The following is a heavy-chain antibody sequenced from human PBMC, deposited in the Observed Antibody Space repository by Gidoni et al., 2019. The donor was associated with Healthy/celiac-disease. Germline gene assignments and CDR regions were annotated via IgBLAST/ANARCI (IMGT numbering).Heavy chain of an antibody. CDR2: IIPIFGTA. J-gene: IGHJ3*02. D-gene: IGHD1-26*01. CDR1: GGPFSSYA. CDR3: ARRFVGATTGSYAFDI. Sequence: QVQLVQSGAEVKKPGSSVKVSCKASGGPFSSYAISWVRQAPGQGLEWMGGIIPIFGTANYAQKFQGRVTITADESTSKAYMELSSLRSEDTAVYYCARRFVGATTGSYAFDIWGQGTMVTVSS. V-gene: IGHV1-69*01.